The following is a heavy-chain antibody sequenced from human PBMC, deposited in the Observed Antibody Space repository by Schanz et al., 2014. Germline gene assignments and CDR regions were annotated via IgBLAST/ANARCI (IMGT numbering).Heavy chain of an antibody. CDR2: ISSASSTI. CDR1: GITFSSHS. J-gene: IGHJ5*02. Sequence: PGGSLRLSCAASGITFSSHSFNWVRQAPGKGLEWVSYISSASSTINYADSVKGRFTISRDNAKNSLFLQMNSLRAEDTAVYYCARAGYDADNWFDPWGQGTLVTVSS. CDR3: ARAGYDADNWFDP. D-gene: IGHD2-2*01. V-gene: IGHV3-48*01.